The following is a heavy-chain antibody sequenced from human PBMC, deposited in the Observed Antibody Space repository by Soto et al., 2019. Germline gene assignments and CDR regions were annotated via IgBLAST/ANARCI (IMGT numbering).Heavy chain of an antibody. J-gene: IGHJ6*02. D-gene: IGHD3-22*01. CDR1: GGTFSNYA. CDR3: ASHTTRGDSSGRGMGYYYYGMDV. CDR2: IIPIFGTT. Sequence: SVKVSCKASGGTFSNYAISWVRQAPGQGXEWMGGIIPIFGTTYYAQKFQGRVTITADESTSTAYMELSSLRSEDTAVYYCASHTTRGDSSGRGMGYYYYGMDVWGQGTTVTVSS. V-gene: IGHV1-69*13.